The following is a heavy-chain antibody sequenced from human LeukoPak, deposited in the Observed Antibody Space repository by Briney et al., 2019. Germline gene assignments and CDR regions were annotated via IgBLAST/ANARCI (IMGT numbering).Heavy chain of an antibody. CDR3: ARESPRITMIVVVDEDAFDI. D-gene: IGHD3-22*01. Sequence: GGSLRLSCEVSGLKFRDYGMHWVRQAPGKGLEWVAVISGSGGSTFYADSVKGRFTVSRDNAKNSLYLQMNSLRAEDRAVYYCARESPRITMIVVVDEDAFDIWGQGTMVTVSS. CDR1: GLKFRDYG. J-gene: IGHJ3*02. V-gene: IGHV3-48*03. CDR2: ISGSGGST.